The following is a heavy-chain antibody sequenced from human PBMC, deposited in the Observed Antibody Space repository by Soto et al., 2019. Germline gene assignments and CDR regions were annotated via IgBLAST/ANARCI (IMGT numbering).Heavy chain of an antibody. CDR3: ARDIASYAYGEGY. V-gene: IGHV4-4*07. J-gene: IGHJ4*02. CDR2: VYSSGTT. D-gene: IGHD2-21*01. CDR1: SVPINSDL. Sequence: PSDTLSLTCTVSSVPINSDLWSWIRQPAGKGLEWIGRVYSSGTTDYNPSLNSRATMSVETSKNQFSLKLSSVTAADTAVYYCARDIASYAYGEGYWGQG.